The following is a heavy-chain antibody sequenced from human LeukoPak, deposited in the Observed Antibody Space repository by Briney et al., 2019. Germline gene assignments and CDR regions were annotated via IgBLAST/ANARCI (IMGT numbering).Heavy chain of an antibody. CDR3: ARHRAYSSSSPFDY. Sequence: PSETLSLTCSVSGGSLSRLYWSWIRQPPRKGREWVGYIYYTGSTNYNPSLKSRVTMFVDMSKNQFSLRLSSVTAADTAVYYCARHRAYSSSSPFDYWGQGTLVTVSS. CDR1: GGSLSRLY. CDR2: IYYTGST. J-gene: IGHJ4*02. D-gene: IGHD6-6*01. V-gene: IGHV4-59*08.